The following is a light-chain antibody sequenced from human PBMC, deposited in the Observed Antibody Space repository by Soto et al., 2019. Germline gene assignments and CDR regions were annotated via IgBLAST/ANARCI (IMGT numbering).Light chain of an antibody. Sequence: QSVLTQPPSASGTPGRGFTISCSGTTPNIGSNNLYWYHQHQETAPHPLIYRNNQRPSGVPDRFSGSKSGTSASLATSGLRSEDEADYYCAAWDDSLSGRVFGGGTKLTVL. CDR3: AAWDDSLSGRV. CDR1: TPNIGSNN. CDR2: RNN. V-gene: IGLV1-47*01. J-gene: IGLJ2*01.